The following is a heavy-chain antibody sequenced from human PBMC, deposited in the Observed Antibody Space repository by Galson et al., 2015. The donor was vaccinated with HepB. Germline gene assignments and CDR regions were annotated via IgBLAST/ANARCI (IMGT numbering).Heavy chain of an antibody. Sequence: SVKVSCKASGYTFTNYAMNWVRQAPGQGLEWMGWINANTGNPTYAQGSTGRFVFSLDTSVSTAYLQISSLKAEDTAVYYCARFLPPQTTVTTWAFGYWGQGTLVTVSS. J-gene: IGHJ4*02. D-gene: IGHD4-11*01. V-gene: IGHV7-4-1*02. CDR3: ARFLPPQTTVTTWAFGY. CDR1: GYTFTNYA. CDR2: INANTGNP.